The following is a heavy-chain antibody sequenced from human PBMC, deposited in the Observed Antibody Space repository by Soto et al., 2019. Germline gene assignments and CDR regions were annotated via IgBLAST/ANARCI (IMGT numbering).Heavy chain of an antibody. CDR1: GITFRNYS. V-gene: IGHV3-64D*08. Sequence: PGGSLRLSCSVSGITFRNYSIHWVRQAPWRGLEYVPGITSDGDNTWHADSVKDRFTISRDNSDDTLYLQMSSLRVEDTAKYYCVKRNQMLRYYSEFWGPGTLVTVSS. D-gene: IGHD3-16*01. J-gene: IGHJ4*01. CDR2: ITSDGDNT. CDR3: VKRNQMLRYYSEF.